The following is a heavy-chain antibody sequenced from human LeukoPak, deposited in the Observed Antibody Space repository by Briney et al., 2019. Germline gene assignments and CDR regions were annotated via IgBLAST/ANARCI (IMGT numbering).Heavy chain of an antibody. V-gene: IGHV3-9*01. CDR2: IDWNNDGI. J-gene: IGHJ1*01. CDR1: GFTFADHA. D-gene: IGHD1-1*01. CDR3: ARDDYNTLGYNFHH. Sequence: HPGTSLRLSCVASGFTFADHAMHWVRRAPGQGLEWVTGIDWNNDGIVYAASVKGRFTFSRDNAKNTLYLQMNGLRPEDTAFYYCARDDYNTLGYNFHHWGQGTLVTVSS.